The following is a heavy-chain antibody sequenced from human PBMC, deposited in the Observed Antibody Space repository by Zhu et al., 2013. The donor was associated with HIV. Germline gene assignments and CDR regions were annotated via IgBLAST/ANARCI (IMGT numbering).Heavy chain of an antibody. CDR3: ARDPIRFVAAGTQWFDP. V-gene: IGHV1-3*01. Sequence: QVQLVQSGAEVKKPGASVKVSCKASGYTFTSYAMHWVRQAPGQRLEWMGWINAGNGNTKYSQKFQGRVTITRDTSASTAYMELSSLRSEDTAVYYCARDPIRFVAAGTQWFDPWGQEPWSPSPQ. CDR1: GYTFTSYA. J-gene: IGHJ5*02. CDR2: INAGNGNT. D-gene: IGHD6-13*01.